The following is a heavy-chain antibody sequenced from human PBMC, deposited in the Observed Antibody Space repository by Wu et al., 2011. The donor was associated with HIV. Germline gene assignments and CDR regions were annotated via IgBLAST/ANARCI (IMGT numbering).Heavy chain of an antibody. Sequence: QVQLVQSGAEVKKPGSSVKVSCKASGDAFSTYGISWVRQAPGQGLEWMGRIIPIFGAANYAQKFQGRVTITADESTSTAYMELSSLRSEDTAVYYCAIWEEYYSNTNWFDPWGQGTLVTVSS. CDR3: AIWEEYYSNTNWFDP. D-gene: IGHD4-11*01. J-gene: IGHJ5*02. CDR2: IIPIFGAA. CDR1: GDAFSTYG. V-gene: IGHV1-69*15.